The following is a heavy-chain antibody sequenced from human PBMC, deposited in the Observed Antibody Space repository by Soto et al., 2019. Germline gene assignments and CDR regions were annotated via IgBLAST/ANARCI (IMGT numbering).Heavy chain of an antibody. CDR1: GGTFSSYA. CDR2: IIPIFGTA. V-gene: IGHV1-69*13. J-gene: IGHJ6*02. D-gene: IGHD3-3*01. CDR3: ARGNFWSGYSHPPPYYGMEV. Sequence: SVKVSCKASGGTFSSYAISWVRQAPGQGLEWMGGIIPIFGTANYAQKFQGRVTITADESTSTAYMELSSLRSEDTAVYYCARGNFWSGYSHPPPYYGMEVWGQGTTVTVSS.